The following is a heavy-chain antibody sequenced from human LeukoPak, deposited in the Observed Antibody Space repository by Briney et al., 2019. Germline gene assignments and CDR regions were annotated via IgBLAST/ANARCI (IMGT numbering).Heavy chain of an antibody. CDR1: GYSFTSYW. CDR2: IDPSGSYT. J-gene: IGHJ4*02. CDR3: ARRGYSGYDWDY. Sequence: GESLKISCKGSGYSFTSYWISWVRQMPGKGLEWMGRIDPSGSYTNYSPSFQGHVTISADKSISTAYLQWSSLKASDTAMYYCARRGYSGYDWDYWGQGTLVTVSS. V-gene: IGHV5-10-1*01. D-gene: IGHD5-12*01.